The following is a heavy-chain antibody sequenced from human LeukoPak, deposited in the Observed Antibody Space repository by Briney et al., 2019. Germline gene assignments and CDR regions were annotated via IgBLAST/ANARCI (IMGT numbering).Heavy chain of an antibody. Sequence: GGSLRLYCAASGFTFSSYAMSWVRQAPGKGLEWVSAISGSGGSTYYADSVKGRFTISRDNSKNTLYLQMNSLRAEDTAVYYCAKFVSDSSGFDYWGQGTLVTVSS. V-gene: IGHV3-23*01. J-gene: IGHJ4*02. CDR1: GFTFSSYA. CDR3: AKFVSDSSGFDY. CDR2: ISGSGGST. D-gene: IGHD3-22*01.